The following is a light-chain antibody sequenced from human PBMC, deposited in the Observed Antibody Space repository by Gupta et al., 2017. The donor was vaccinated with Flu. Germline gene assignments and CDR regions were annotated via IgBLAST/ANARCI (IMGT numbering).Light chain of an antibody. J-gene: IGKJ5*01. CDR2: LGS. CDR3: MQALQTPFT. Sequence: FTPGEPASISCRSSQSRLHSNGYNYLDWFLQKPGQSPQLLIYLGSNRASGVPDRFSGSGSGTDFTLKISRVEAEDVGVYYCMQALQTPFTFGQGTRLDIK. V-gene: IGKV2-28*01. CDR1: QSRLHSNGYNY.